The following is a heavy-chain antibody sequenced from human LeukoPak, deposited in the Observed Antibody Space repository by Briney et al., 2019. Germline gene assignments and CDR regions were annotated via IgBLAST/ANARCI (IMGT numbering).Heavy chain of an antibody. CDR2: IYYSGST. Sequence: SETLSLTRTVSGGSISSGDYYWSWIRQPPGKGLEWIGYIYYSGSTYYNPSLKSRVTISVDTSRNQFSLKLSSVTAADTAVYYCTRGRSYDFGDWFDPWGQGTLVTVSS. D-gene: IGHD3-3*01. CDR1: GGSISSGDYY. J-gene: IGHJ5*02. V-gene: IGHV4-30-4*01. CDR3: TRGRSYDFGDWFDP.